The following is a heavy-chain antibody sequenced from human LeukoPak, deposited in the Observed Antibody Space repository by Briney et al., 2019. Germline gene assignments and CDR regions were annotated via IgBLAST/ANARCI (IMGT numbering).Heavy chain of an antibody. V-gene: IGHV4-34*01. CDR1: GGSFSGYY. D-gene: IGHD1-26*01. CDR3: AYAQAPSELGMGV. Sequence: SETLSLTCAVYGGSFSGYYWSWIRQPPGKGLEWIGEINHSGSTNYNPSLKSRVTISVDTSKNQFSLKLSSVTAADTAVYYCAYAQAPSELGMGVWGQGTTVTVSS. CDR2: INHSGST. J-gene: IGHJ6*02.